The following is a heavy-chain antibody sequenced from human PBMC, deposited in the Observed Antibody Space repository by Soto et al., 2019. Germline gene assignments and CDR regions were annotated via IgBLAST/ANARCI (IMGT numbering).Heavy chain of an antibody. CDR1: GGSISSSSYY. V-gene: IGHV4-39*01. J-gene: IGHJ4*02. CDR3: ARMLRGYRVDY. D-gene: IGHD6-25*01. CDR2: IYYSGST. Sequence: QLQLQESGPGLVKPSETLSLTCTVSGGSISSSSYYWGWIRQPLGKGLEWIGSIYYSGSTYYNPSLKSRVTISVDTSKNQFSLKLSSVTAADTAVYYCARMLRGYRVDYWGQGTLVTVSS.